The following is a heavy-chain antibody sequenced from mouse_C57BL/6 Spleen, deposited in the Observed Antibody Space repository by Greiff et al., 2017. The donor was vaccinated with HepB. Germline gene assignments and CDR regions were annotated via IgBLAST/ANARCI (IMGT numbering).Heavy chain of an antibody. D-gene: IGHD2-5*01. V-gene: IGHV1-80*01. CDR1: GYAFSSYW. J-gene: IGHJ1*03. CDR2: IYPGDGDT. Sequence: QVQLKQSGAELVKPGASVKISCKASGYAFSSYWMNWVKQRPGKGLEWIGQIYPGDGDTNYNGKFKGKATLTADKSSSTAYMQLSSLTSEDSAVYFCARDSNYGIFDVWGTGTTVTVSS. CDR3: ARDSNYGIFDV.